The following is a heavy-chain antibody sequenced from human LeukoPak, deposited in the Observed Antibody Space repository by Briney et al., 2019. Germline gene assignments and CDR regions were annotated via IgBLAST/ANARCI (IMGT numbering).Heavy chain of an antibody. V-gene: IGHV3-21*01. CDR2: ISSSSSYI. CDR1: GFTFSSYS. D-gene: IGHD2-8*01. J-gene: IGHJ6*02. Sequence: GGSLRLSCAASGFTFSSYSMNWVRQAPGKGLEWVSSISSSSSYIYYADSVKGRFTISRDNAKNSLYLQMNSLRAEDTAVYYCARVRRYCTNGVCYRTQYYGMDVWGQGTTVTVSS. CDR3: ARVRRYCTNGVCYRTQYYGMDV.